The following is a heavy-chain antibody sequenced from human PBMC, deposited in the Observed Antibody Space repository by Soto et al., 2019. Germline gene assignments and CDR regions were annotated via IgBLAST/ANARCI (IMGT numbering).Heavy chain of an antibody. V-gene: IGHV4-38-2*01. D-gene: IGHD6-6*01. CDR3: ARGWYSSSNSNWFDP. J-gene: IGHJ5*02. CDR2: IYHSGST. CDR1: CYSISSGYY. Sequence: LSLTCAVSCYSISSGYYWGWIRQPPGKGLEWIGSIYHSGSTYYNPSLKSRVTISVDTSKNQFSLKLSSVTAADTAVYYCARGWYSSSNSNWFDPWGQGTLVTVSS.